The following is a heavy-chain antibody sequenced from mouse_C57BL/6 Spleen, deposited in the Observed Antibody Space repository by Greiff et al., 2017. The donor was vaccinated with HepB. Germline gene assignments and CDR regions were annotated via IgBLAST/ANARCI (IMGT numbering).Heavy chain of an antibody. CDR1: GFNFRDYY. J-gene: IGHJ4*01. Sequence: EVMLVESGGGLVQPGSSLKLSCTATGFNFRDYYMAWVRQTPEKGLEWVANINNDGGSTYYLDTLKSRFIISRDNTKKILYLQMSSLRSEDTATYYCAREGGYPSDYAMDYWGQGTSVTVSS. D-gene: IGHD2-2*01. CDR2: INNDGGST. V-gene: IGHV5-16*01. CDR3: AREGGYPSDYAMDY.